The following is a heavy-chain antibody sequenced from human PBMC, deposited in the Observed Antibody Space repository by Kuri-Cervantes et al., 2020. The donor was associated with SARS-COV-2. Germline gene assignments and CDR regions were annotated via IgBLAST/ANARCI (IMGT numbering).Heavy chain of an antibody. CDR1: GYSISSGYY. V-gene: IGHV4-38-2*01. J-gene: IGHJ4*02. CDR3: ARRYGSHSRYYFDY. D-gene: IGHD3-10*01. CDR2: IYRNGST. Sequence: SETLSLTCAVSGYSISSGYYWGWIRQPPGKGLEWIGSIYRNGSTNYNPPLKSRVTVSVDTSKNQFSLKLSSVTAADTAVYYCARRYGSHSRYYFDYWGQGTLVTVSS.